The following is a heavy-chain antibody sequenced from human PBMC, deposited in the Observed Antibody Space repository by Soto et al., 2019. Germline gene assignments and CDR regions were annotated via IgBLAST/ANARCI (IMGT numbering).Heavy chain of an antibody. CDR3: EREVTREYYFDY. CDR1: GYTFTSYG. D-gene: IGHD2-21*02. J-gene: IGHJ4*02. V-gene: IGHV1-18*01. CDR2: ISAYNGNT. Sequence: ASVKVSCKASGYTFTSYGISWVRQAPGQGLEWMGWISAYNGNTNYAQKLQGRVTMTTDTSTSTAYMELRSLTSDDTAVYYCEREVTREYYFDYWGQGTLVTVSS.